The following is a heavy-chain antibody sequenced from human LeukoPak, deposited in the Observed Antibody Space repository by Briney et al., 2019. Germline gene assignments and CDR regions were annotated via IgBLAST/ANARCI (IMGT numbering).Heavy chain of an antibody. Sequence: SETLSLTCTVSGASISSSNWWSWVRQPPGKGLEWIGEIYHSGTTNYNPSLKGRVTISVDKSKNQFSLKLSSVTAADTAVYYCAREYSWYYFDYWGQGTLVTVSS. CDR3: AREYSWYYFDY. CDR2: IYHSGTT. D-gene: IGHD2-15*01. J-gene: IGHJ4*02. V-gene: IGHV4-4*02. CDR1: GASISSSNW.